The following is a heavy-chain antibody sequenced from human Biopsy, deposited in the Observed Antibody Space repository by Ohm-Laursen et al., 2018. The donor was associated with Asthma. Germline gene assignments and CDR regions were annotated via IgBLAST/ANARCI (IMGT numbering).Heavy chain of an antibody. J-gene: IGHJ4*01. CDR1: GFTFSNYG. CDR3: ARDFTIGSGSPFHF. D-gene: IGHD3-10*01. CDR2: ISSLSRYK. V-gene: IGHV3-21*01. Sequence: GSLRLSCAASGFTFSNYGMHWVRQAPGKGLEWVSSISSLSRYKYYSDSLRGRVTISRDNAKSSLHLQMSSLRAEDTAVYFCARDFTIGSGSPFHFWGPGTMVTVSS.